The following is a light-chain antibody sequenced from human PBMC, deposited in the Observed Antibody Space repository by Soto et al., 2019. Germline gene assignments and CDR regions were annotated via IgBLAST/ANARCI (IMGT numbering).Light chain of an antibody. CDR2: GAS. J-gene: IGKJ1*01. Sequence: EIVLTQSPGTLSLSPGERATLSCRASQSVISNYLAWYQHKPGQAPRVLIYGASNRATGIPDRFSGSGSGTDFPLTISRLEPEDFAVYYCQQYGRPPRTFGQGTRVEI. CDR3: QQYGRPPRT. CDR1: QSVISNY. V-gene: IGKV3-20*01.